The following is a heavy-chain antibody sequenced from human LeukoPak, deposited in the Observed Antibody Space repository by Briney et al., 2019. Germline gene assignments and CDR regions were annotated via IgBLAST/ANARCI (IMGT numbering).Heavy chain of an antibody. CDR1: GFTFSSYG. V-gene: IGHV3-30*03. J-gene: IGHJ4*02. CDR2: ISYDGSNK. CDR3: APNLLDY. Sequence: PGGSLRLSCAASGFTFSSYGMHWVRQAPGKGLEWVAVISYDGSNKYYADSVKGRFTFSRDNSKNTLYLQMNSLRAEDTAVYYCAPNLLDYWGQGTLVTVSS. D-gene: IGHD1-14*01.